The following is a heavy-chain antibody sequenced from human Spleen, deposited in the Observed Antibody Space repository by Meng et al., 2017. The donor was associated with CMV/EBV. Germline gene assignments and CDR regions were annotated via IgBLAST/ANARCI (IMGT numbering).Heavy chain of an antibody. V-gene: IGHV6-1*01. CDR1: GSSNSAA. CDR3: ARGELELRTIWFDP. J-gene: IGHJ5*02. CDR2: TYYRSKWYN. D-gene: IGHD1-7*01. Sequence: GSSNSAAWNWIRQSPSRGLEWLGRTYYRSKWYNDYAVSVKSRITINPDTSKNQFSLQLNSVTPEDTAVYYCARGELELRTIWFDPWGQGTLVTVSS.